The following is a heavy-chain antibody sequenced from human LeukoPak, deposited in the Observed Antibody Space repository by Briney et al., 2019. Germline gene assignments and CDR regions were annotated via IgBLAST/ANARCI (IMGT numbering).Heavy chain of an antibody. CDR3: ARGSTAQHDP. CDR2: VHHSENS. V-gene: IGHV4-59*02. CDR1: GVSVNSHY. J-gene: IGHJ5*02. D-gene: IGHD6-13*01. Sequence: PWETLSLTCSVSGVSVNSHYWSWIRQSPGKGLEWIAYVHHSENSNSNPSLKSRVTTSVDTSRNHFSLKLTSVTAADTAIYYCARGSTAQHDPWGQGILVTVSS.